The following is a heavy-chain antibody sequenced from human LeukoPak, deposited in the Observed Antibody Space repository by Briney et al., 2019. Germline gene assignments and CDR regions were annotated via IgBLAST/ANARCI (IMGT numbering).Heavy chain of an antibody. CDR2: ISGSSRHK. V-gene: IGHV3-21*01. J-gene: IGHJ4*02. CDR1: GFTFSSYT. CDR3: ARTANFAAGYYIDY. Sequence: KPGGSLRLSCAASGFTFSSYTMKWVRQAPGKGLEWVSSISGSSRHKYYADSVKGRFIISRDNAKNSLYLQMNSLRAEDTAVYYCARTANFAAGYYIDYWGQGTLVTVSS. D-gene: IGHD6-13*01.